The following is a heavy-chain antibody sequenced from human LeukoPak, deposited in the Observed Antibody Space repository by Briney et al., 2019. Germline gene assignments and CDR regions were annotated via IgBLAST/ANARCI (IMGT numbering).Heavy chain of an antibody. D-gene: IGHD2-2*01. Sequence: PSETLSLTCTVSGGSISSGGYYWSWIRQHPGKGLEWIGYIYYSGSTYYNPSLKSRVTISVDTSKNQFSLKLSSVTAADTAVYYCARDRRGYCSSTSCSFFDHWGQGTLVTVSS. CDR2: IYYSGST. CDR3: ARDRRGYCSSTSCSFFDH. CDR1: GGSISSGGYY. J-gene: IGHJ4*02. V-gene: IGHV4-31*03.